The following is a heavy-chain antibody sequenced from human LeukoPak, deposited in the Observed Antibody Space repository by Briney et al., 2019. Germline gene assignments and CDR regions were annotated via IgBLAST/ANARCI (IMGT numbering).Heavy chain of an antibody. D-gene: IGHD4-17*01. Sequence: SQTLSLTCTVSGGSISSGGYYWSWTRQHPGKGLEWIGYIYYSGSTNYTPSLRSRVTISVDTSKNQLSLKLSSVTAADTAVYYCARGGNYGDYDGYLDYWGQGTLVTVSS. V-gene: IGHV4-61*08. CDR1: GGSISSGGYY. CDR2: IYYSGST. J-gene: IGHJ4*02. CDR3: ARGGNYGDYDGYLDY.